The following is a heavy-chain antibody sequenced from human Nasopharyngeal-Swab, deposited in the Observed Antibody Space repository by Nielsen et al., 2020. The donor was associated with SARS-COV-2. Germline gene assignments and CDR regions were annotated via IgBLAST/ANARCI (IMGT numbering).Heavy chain of an antibody. CDR2: LNPYSGDT. Sequence: ASVKVSCKPSGYTFTDYYIHWVRQVPGQGLEWVGCLNPYSGDTKYAQKFQGRVTVTRDTSRSTAYIELSRLRSDDTAVYYCARDYYDNYDSDYWGQGTLVTVSS. CDR3: ARDYYDNYDSDY. J-gene: IGHJ4*02. CDR1: GYTFTDYY. V-gene: IGHV1-2*02. D-gene: IGHD3-22*01.